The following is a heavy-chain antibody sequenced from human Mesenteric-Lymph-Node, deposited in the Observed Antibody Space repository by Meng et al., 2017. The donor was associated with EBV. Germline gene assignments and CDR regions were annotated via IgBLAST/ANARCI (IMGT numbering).Heavy chain of an antibody. CDR2: ITNNGNYI. CDR3: ASPTAIGY. J-gene: IGHJ4*02. CDR1: GFAFSSYS. D-gene: IGHD4-11*01. V-gene: IGHV3-21*01. Sequence: EGQLVGSGGGLVKPGESLGLSCAASGFAFSSYSMHWVRQAPGKGLEWVSSITNNGNYIYYADSVKGRFIISRDNAKNSLYLQMNSLRADDTAIYYCASPTAIGYWGQGTLVTVSS.